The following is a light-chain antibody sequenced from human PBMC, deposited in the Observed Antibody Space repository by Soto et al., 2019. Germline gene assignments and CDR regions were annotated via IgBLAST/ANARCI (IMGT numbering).Light chain of an antibody. CDR1: QSLTSSY. V-gene: IGKV3-20*01. CDR3: QQYGSPPWT. J-gene: IGKJ1*01. Sequence: EIVLTQSPGTLSLSPGDRATLSCRASQSLTSSYLAWYQQKPGQSPRLLMYGASSRATGIPDRFSGSGSETDFTLTISRLEPEDFAVYYCQQYGSPPWTFGQGTKVEIK. CDR2: GAS.